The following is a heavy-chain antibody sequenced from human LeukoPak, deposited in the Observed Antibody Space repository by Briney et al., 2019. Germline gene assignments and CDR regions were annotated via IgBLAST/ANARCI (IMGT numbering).Heavy chain of an antibody. J-gene: IGHJ3*02. CDR1: GFFFSNYW. V-gene: IGHV3-7*01. D-gene: IGHD3-3*01. CDR3: ARGTDDFQGLDI. Sequence: GGSLRLSCAASGFFFSNYWMSGVRQAQGKGLEWVANINLDGNGRFYVDSVKGRFTISRDNTKKSVYLQMNSLRAEDTAVYYCARGTDDFQGLDIWGQGTRVTVSS. CDR2: INLDGNGR.